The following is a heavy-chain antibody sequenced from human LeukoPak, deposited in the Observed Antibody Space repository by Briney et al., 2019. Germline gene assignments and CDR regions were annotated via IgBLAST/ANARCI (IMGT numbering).Heavy chain of an antibody. CDR3: ARSPLAFYDSSGYPRVWFDP. Sequence: SETLSLTCTVSGDSISSGGYSWSWIRQPPGKGLEWIGYIYHIGYISQSGNIYQNPSLKSRVTISLDTSRNQFSLKLSSVTAADTAVYYCARSPLAFYDSSGYPRVWFDPGAREPWSPSPQ. D-gene: IGHD3-22*01. CDR2: ISQSGNI. CDR1: GDSISSGGYS. J-gene: IGHJ5*02. V-gene: IGHV4-30-2*01.